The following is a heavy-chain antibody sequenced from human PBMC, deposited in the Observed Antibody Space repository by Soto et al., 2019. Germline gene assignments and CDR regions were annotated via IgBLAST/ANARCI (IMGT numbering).Heavy chain of an antibody. D-gene: IGHD6-13*01. CDR2: ISAYNGNT. CDR1: GYTFTSYG. CDR3: ARESIRGIAAAGIRHGMDV. Sequence: QVQLVQSGAEVKKPGASVKVSCKASGYTFTSYGIIWVRQAPGQGLEWMGWISAYNGNTNYAQKLQGRVTMTTDTATSTAYMELRSLRSDDTAVYYCARESIRGIAAAGIRHGMDVWGQGTTVTVSS. V-gene: IGHV1-18*01. J-gene: IGHJ6*02.